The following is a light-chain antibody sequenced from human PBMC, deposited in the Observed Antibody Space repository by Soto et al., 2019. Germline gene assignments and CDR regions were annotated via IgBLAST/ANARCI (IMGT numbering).Light chain of an antibody. CDR2: RNT. V-gene: IGLV1-47*01. CDR3: AACDDSLSGVV. J-gene: IGLJ2*01. Sequence: QSVLTQPPSASGTPGQRVTISCSGSSSNIGSNYVFWYQHLPGTAPKLLIYRNTQRPSGGPDRFSGSKSGTSASLAISGLRSEDGTDYYCAACDDSLSGVVFGGGTKLTVL. CDR1: SSNIGSNY.